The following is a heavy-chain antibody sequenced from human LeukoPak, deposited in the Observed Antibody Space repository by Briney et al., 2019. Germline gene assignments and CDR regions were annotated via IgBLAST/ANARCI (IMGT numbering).Heavy chain of an antibody. J-gene: IGHJ5*02. V-gene: IGHV1-46*03. CDR3: ARDRGRDYDLHP. Sequence: ASVKVSCKASGYTFTSYYMHWVRQAPGQGLEWMGIINPSGGSTSYAQKFQGRVTMTRHTSTSTVYMELSSLRSEDTAVYYCARDRGRDYDLHPWGQGTLVTVSS. D-gene: IGHD3-3*01. CDR2: INPSGGST. CDR1: GYTFTSYY.